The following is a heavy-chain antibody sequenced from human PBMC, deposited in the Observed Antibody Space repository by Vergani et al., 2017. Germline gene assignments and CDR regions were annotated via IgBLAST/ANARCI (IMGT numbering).Heavy chain of an antibody. Sequence: VQLVESGGGLVKPGGSLRLSCAASGFTFINAWMTWVRQAPGKGLEWVGRIKSKTDGGTTYYAAPVKGKFTISRDDSKNTLYLQMNSLKTEDTAVYYCARGTYYDSSGYYDYWGQGTLVTVSS. CDR3: ARGTYYDSSGYYDY. J-gene: IGHJ4*02. CDR2: IKSKTDGGTT. D-gene: IGHD3-22*01. CDR1: GFTFINAW. V-gene: IGHV3-15*01.